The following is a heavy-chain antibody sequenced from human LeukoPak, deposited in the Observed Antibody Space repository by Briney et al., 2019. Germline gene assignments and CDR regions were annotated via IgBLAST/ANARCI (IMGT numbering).Heavy chain of an antibody. D-gene: IGHD6-13*01. CDR3: ARDWREGSIAAAGTDY. V-gene: IGHV3-53*01. CDR1: GFTVSSNY. CDR2: IYSGGST. Sequence: PGGSLRLSCAASGFTVSSNYMSWVRQAPGKGLEWVSVIYSGGSTYYADSVKGRFTISRDNSKNTLYLQMNSLRAEDTAVYYCARDWREGSIAAAGTDYWGQGTLVTVSS. J-gene: IGHJ4*02.